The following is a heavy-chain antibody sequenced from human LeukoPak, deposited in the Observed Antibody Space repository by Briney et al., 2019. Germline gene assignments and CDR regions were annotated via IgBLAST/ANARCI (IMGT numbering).Heavy chain of an antibody. J-gene: IGHJ5*02. Sequence: SQTLSLTCAVSGGSISSGGYSWSWIRQPPGKGLEWIGYIYHSGSTYYNPSLKSRVAISVDTSKNQFSLKLSSVTAADTAVYYCASNYYGSGSYLGDPWFDPWGQGTLVTVSS. CDR1: GGSISSGGYS. CDR2: IYHSGST. V-gene: IGHV4-30-2*05. CDR3: ASNYYGSGSYLGDPWFDP. D-gene: IGHD3-10*01.